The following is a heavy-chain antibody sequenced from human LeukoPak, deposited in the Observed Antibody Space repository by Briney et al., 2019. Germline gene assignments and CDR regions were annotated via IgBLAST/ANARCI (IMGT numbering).Heavy chain of an antibody. V-gene: IGHV3-48*04. D-gene: IGHD2-21*01. CDR2: ISSSSSTK. J-gene: IGHJ6*03. Sequence: GGSLRLSCAASGFTFSSYSMNWVRQAPGKGLEWVSYISSSSSTKYYADSVKGRFTISRDNAKNSLNLQMDSVRAEDTAVDYCARGAPEFAVFYYYYYMDGWVKGTTVSVCS. CDR3: ARGAPEFAVFYYYYYMDG. CDR1: GFTFSSYS.